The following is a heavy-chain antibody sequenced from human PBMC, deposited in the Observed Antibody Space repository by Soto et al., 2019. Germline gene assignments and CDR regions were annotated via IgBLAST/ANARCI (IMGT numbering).Heavy chain of an antibody. J-gene: IGHJ6*03. CDR3: ARDRGVAPPVAGNTHYYYYMDV. CDR1: SYSFTNYG. CDR2: ISAFNGNT. Sequence: QDPLLQSGAEVKKPGASVTVSCKASSYSFTNYGITWVRQAPGQGLEWMGWISAFNGNTHYAQKLQGRVTMTTDASTSTAFLELRSLRSDDTAVYYCARDRGVAPPVAGNTHYYYYMDVWGKGTTVTVSS. D-gene: IGHD6-19*01. V-gene: IGHV1-18*01.